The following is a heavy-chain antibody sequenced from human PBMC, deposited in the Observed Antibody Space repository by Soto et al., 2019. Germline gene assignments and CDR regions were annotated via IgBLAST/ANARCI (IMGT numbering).Heavy chain of an antibody. D-gene: IGHD6-13*01. V-gene: IGHV1-69*13. CDR2: IIPIFGTA. CDR1: GGTFSSYA. J-gene: IGHJ6*02. Sequence: SVKVSCKASGGTFSSYAISWVRQAPGQGLEWMGGIIPIFGTANYAQKFQGRVTITADESTSTAYMELSSLRSEDTAVYYCATWTQQLVFYYYGMDVWGQGTTVTVSS. CDR3: ATWTQQLVFYYYGMDV.